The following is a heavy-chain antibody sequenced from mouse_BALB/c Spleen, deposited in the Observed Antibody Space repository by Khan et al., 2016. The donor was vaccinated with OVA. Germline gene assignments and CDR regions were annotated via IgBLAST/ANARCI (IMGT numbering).Heavy chain of an antibody. CDR3: ARDRYDYFDY. Sequence: QIQLVQSGPELKKPGETVKISCKASGYTFTDYSMHWVKQAPGKGFKWMGWINTETGEPTYADDFKGRFAFSLEPSASTAYLQINNLKNEDTATYFCARDRYDYFDYWGQGTTLTVSS. CDR2: INTETGEP. D-gene: IGHD2-14*01. J-gene: IGHJ2*01. V-gene: IGHV9-2-1*01. CDR1: GYTFTDYS.